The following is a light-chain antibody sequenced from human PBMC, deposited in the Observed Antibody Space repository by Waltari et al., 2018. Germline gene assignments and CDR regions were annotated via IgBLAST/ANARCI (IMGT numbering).Light chain of an antibody. CDR3: QQYNTWPPST. CDR2: GAS. J-gene: IGKJ2*02. Sequence: EIVMTQSPAALSVSPVETATLSCRASQSVSDNLAWYQHKPGQPPRLLISGASTRATGVPARFSGSGSGTEFTLTISSLQSEDSAIYFCQQYNTWPPSTFGQGTKLEIK. CDR1: QSVSDN. V-gene: IGKV3-15*01.